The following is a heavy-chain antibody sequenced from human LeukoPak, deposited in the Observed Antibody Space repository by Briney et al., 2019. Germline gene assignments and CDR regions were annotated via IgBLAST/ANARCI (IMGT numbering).Heavy chain of an antibody. D-gene: IGHD5-12*01. J-gene: IGHJ4*02. Sequence: PSETLSLTCAVYGGSFSGYSWSWIRQTPGKGLEWIGEINHSGSTNYNPSLKGRVTISVDTSKNQFSLKLSSMTAADTAVYYCARGWLRSSVDFWGQGTLVTVSS. CDR1: GGSFSGYS. CDR3: ARGWLRSSVDF. V-gene: IGHV4-34*01. CDR2: INHSGST.